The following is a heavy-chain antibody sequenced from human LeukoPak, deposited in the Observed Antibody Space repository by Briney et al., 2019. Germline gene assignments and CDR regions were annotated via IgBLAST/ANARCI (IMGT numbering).Heavy chain of an antibody. CDR1: GGSISSSSYY. CDR3: ARSSGYSSSGGLNWFDT. D-gene: IGHD6-13*01. CDR2: IYYSGST. V-gene: IGHV4-39*01. Sequence: SEALSLTCTVSGGSISSSSYYWGWIRQPPGKGLEWIGSIYYSGSTYYNPSLKSRVTISVDTSKNQFSLKLSSVTAADTAVYYCARSSGYSSSGGLNWFDTWGQGTLVTVSS. J-gene: IGHJ5*02.